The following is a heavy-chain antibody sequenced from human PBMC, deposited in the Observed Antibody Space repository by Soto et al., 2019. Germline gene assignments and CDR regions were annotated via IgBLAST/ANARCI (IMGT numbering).Heavy chain of an antibody. CDR2: IYYRGST. V-gene: IGHV4-31*03. CDR3: ARAKQQLVRNYYYMDV. CDR1: GGSISSGGYY. D-gene: IGHD6-13*01. J-gene: IGHJ6*03. Sequence: ASETLSLTCTVSGGSISSGGYYWSWIRQHPGKGLEWIGYIYYRGSTYYNTSLKNRVTISINTSKNQFSLKLSSVTAADTAVYYCARAKQQLVRNYYYMDVWGKGTTVTVSS.